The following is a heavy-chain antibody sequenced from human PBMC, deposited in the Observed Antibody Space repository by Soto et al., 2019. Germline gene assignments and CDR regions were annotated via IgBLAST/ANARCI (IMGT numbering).Heavy chain of an antibody. V-gene: IGHV3-30*04. CDR1: GFTFSHYA. D-gene: IGHD6-25*01. CDR2: ISYHGNTE. J-gene: IGHJ5*02. CDR3: ARVGLNVFRAANDSYNWFEP. Sequence: PGGSLRLSCTASGFTFSHYALHWLRQTPGKGLEWVAYISYHGNTEKYADSVKGRFTISRDNYKKEVYLQMNSLRIEDTAVYYCARVGLNVFRAANDSYNWFEPWGQGTLVTVSS.